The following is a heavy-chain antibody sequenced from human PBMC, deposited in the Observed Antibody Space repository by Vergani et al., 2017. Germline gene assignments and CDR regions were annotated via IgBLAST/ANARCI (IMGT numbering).Heavy chain of an antibody. CDR2: IYTSGST. CDR3: ARVGIAVADVTPSDSYYYYMDV. Sequence: QVQLQESGPGLVKPPGTLSLTCAVSGGSISSYYWSWIRQPAGKGLEWIGRIYTSGSTNYNPSLKSRVTMSVDTSKNQFSLKLSSVTAADTAVYYCARVGIAVADVTPSDSYYYYMDVWGKGTTVTVSS. V-gene: IGHV4-4*07. D-gene: IGHD6-19*01. CDR1: GGSISSYY. J-gene: IGHJ6*03.